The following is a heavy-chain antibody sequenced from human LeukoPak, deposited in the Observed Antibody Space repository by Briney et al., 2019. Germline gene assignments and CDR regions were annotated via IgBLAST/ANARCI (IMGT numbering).Heavy chain of an antibody. V-gene: IGHV4-59*12. CDR3: ARGGDFGLIIIDY. Sequence: SETLSLTCTVSGGSISSYYWSWIRQPPGKGLEWIGYIYYSGSANYNPSLKSRVTISVDTSKNQFSLKLSSVTAADTAVYYCARGGDFGLIIIDYWGQGTLVTVSS. CDR1: GGSISSYY. J-gene: IGHJ4*02. D-gene: IGHD3-3*01. CDR2: IYYSGSA.